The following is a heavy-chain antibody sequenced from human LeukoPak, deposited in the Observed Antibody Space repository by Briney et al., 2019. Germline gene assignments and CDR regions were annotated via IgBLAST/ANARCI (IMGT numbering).Heavy chain of an antibody. CDR2: ISAYNGNT. CDR3: ASVTRITMIVVVILDAFDI. J-gene: IGHJ3*02. V-gene: IGHV1-18*01. Sequence: GASVKVSCKASGYTFTSYGISGVRQAPGHGGEWMGWISAYNGNTNYAQKVQGRLPMTTATSMSTAYMELRSRRSDDTAVYYCASVTRITMIVVVILDAFDIWGQGTMVTVSS. D-gene: IGHD3-22*01. CDR1: GYTFTSYG.